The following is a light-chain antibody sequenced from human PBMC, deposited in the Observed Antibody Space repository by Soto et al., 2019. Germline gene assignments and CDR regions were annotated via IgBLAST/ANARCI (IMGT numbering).Light chain of an antibody. CDR3: QQSNVAPRT. V-gene: IGKV1-39*01. Sequence: DIQMTQSPSSLSASVGDRVTITCWASQSIGSYLSWYQQKPGKAPELLIYSASSLVSGVPSRFSGGGSGTDFSLTISSLQPEDFATYYCQQSNVAPRTFGQGTKLEIK. CDR1: QSIGSY. CDR2: SAS. J-gene: IGKJ2*01.